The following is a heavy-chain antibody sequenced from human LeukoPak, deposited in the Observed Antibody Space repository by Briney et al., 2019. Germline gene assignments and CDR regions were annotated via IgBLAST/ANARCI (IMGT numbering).Heavy chain of an antibody. CDR2: INHSGST. V-gene: IGHV4-34*01. D-gene: IGHD2-2*01. CDR1: GGSFSGYY. CDR3: ARHLVVLGLRGIDY. Sequence: SETLSLTCAVYGGSFSGYYWSWIRQPPGKGLEWIGEINHSGSTNYNPSLKSRVTISVDTSKNQFSLKLSSVTAADTAVYYCARHLVVLGLRGIDYWGQGTLVTVSS. J-gene: IGHJ4*02.